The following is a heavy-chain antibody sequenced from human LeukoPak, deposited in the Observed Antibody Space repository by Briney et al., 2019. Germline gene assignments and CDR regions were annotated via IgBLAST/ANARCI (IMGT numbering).Heavy chain of an antibody. Sequence: GGSLRLSCAASGFTFSSYWMHWVRQAPGKGLVWVSRINSDGSSTSYADSVKGRFTISRENAKNSLYLQMNSLRAGDTAVYYCARAAYSSTWYSRYFDLWGRGTLVTVSS. CDR3: ARAAYSSTWYSRYFDL. J-gene: IGHJ2*01. V-gene: IGHV3-74*01. CDR2: INSDGSST. D-gene: IGHD6-13*01. CDR1: GFTFSSYW.